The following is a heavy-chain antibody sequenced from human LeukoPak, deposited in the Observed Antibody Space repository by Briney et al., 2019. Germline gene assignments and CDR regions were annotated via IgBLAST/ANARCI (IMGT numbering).Heavy chain of an antibody. CDR1: GFTFSSYA. CDR3: ARDIEEYYYYGMDV. V-gene: IGHV3-30*04. D-gene: IGHD3-16*02. J-gene: IGHJ6*04. Sequence: PGGSLRLSCAASGFTFSSYAMHWVRQAPGKGLEWVAVISYDGSNKYYADSVKGRFTISRDNSKNTLYLQMNSLRAEDTAVYYCARDIEEYYYYGMDVWGKGTTVTVSS. CDR2: ISYDGSNK.